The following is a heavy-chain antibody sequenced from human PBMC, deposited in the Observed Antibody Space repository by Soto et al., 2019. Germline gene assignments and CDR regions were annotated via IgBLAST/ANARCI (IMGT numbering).Heavy chain of an antibody. J-gene: IGHJ4*02. V-gene: IGHV3-48*02. CDR1: GFTFSTYK. Sequence: EVQLVESEGGLVQPGGSLRLSCAASGFTFSTYKMNWVRQAPGKGLEWVSYISSSSSTIYYADSVKGRFTISRGNAKNSLYLQMNSLRDEDTAVYYCARDAYDYDDTSGYYRHWGQGTLVTVSS. CDR2: ISSSSSTI. CDR3: ARDAYDYDDTSGYYRH. D-gene: IGHD3-22*01.